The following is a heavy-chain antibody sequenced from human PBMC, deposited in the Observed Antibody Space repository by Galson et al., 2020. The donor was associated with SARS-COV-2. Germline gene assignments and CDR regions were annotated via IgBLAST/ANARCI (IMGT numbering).Heavy chain of an antibody. J-gene: IGHJ4*02. CDR1: GFTFSTYG. V-gene: IGHV3-30*18. Sequence: GGSLRLSCAASGFTFSTYGMHWVRQAPGKGLEWLAVISYDGNNKYYADSVKGRFTISRENSKKTLYLQMNSLRTEDTAVYYCAKGPRTQQWLVPTFDYWGQGTLVTVSS. CDR2: ISYDGNNK. CDR3: AKGPRTQQWLVPTFDY. D-gene: IGHD6-19*01.